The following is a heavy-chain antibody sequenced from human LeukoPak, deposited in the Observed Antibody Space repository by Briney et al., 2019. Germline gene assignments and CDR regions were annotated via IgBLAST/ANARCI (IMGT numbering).Heavy chain of an antibody. CDR1: GFTISNYW. CDR3: ARGYASAWCDY. V-gene: IGHV3-7*02. Sequence: PGGSLRLSCAASGFTISNYWMNWVRQAPGEGLEWVANINQDGTVEHYVDSVKGRFTISRDNAKNSLYLQMNTLRAEDTAVYYCARGYASAWCDYWGQGALVTVSS. CDR2: INQDGTVE. D-gene: IGHD6-19*01. J-gene: IGHJ4*02.